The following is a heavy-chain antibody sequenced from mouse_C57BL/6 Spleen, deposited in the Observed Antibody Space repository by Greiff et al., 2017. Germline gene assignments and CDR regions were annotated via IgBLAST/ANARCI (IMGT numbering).Heavy chain of an antibody. V-gene: IGHV5-9-1*02. CDR3: TRSSFEGYYNHFDY. CDR2: ISSGGDYI. CDR1: GFTFSSYA. Sequence: EVQLVESGEGLVKPGGSLKLSCAASGFTFSSYAMSWVRQTPEKRLEWVAYISSGGDYIYYADTVKGRFTISRDNARNTLYLQMSSLKSEDTAMYYCTRSSFEGYYNHFDYWGQGTTLTVSS. J-gene: IGHJ2*01. D-gene: IGHD2-3*01.